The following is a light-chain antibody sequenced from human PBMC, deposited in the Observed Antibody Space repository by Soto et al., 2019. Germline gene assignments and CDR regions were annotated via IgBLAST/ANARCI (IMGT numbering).Light chain of an antibody. CDR3: SSYAGSSKVV. CDR1: SSDVGAYNY. CDR2: EVT. V-gene: IGLV2-8*01. J-gene: IGLJ3*02. Sequence: QSVLTQPPSASGSPGQSGTISCTGTSSDVGAYNYVSWYQQHPGKAPKLMIYEVTKRPSGVPDRFSGSKSGNTASLTVSGLQAEDEADYYCSSYAGSSKVVFGGGTKVTVL.